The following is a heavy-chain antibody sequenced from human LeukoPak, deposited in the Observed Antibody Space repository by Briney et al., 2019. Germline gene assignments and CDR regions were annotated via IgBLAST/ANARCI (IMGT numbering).Heavy chain of an antibody. J-gene: IGHJ4*02. CDR2: INHSRST. Sequence: SETLSLTCAVYGGSFSGYYWSWIRQPPGKGLEWIGEINHSRSTNYNPSLKSRVTISVDTSKNQFSLKLSSVTAADTAVYYCARGTYYDFWSGYPSFDYWGQGTLVTVSS. CDR3: ARGTYYDFWSGYPSFDY. CDR1: GGSFSGYY. V-gene: IGHV4-34*01. D-gene: IGHD3-3*01.